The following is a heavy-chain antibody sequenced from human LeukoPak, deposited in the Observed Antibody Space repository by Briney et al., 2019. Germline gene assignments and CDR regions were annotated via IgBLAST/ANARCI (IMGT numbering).Heavy chain of an antibody. Sequence: PSETLSLTCTVSGGSISSYYWSWIRQPPGKGLEWIGYIYYSGSTNYNPSLKSRVTISVDTSKNQFSLKLSSVTAADTAVYYCARHSPEPYCGGDCYWAERNYWYFDLWGRGTLVTVSS. CDR2: IYYSGST. CDR3: ARHSPEPYCGGDCYWAERNYWYFDL. V-gene: IGHV4-59*08. CDR1: GGSISSYY. D-gene: IGHD2-21*02. J-gene: IGHJ2*01.